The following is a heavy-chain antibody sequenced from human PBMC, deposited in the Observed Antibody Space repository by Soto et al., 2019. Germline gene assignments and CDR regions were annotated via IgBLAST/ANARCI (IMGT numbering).Heavy chain of an antibody. D-gene: IGHD1-26*01. V-gene: IGHV4-59*01. J-gene: IGHJ4*02. Sequence: PSETLSLTCTVSGGSISSYYWSWIRQPPGKGLEWIGYIYYSGSTNYNPSLKSRVTISVDTSKNQFSLKLSSVTAADTAVYYCARGGGSYYIAYWGQGTLVTVSS. CDR3: ARGGGSYYIAY. CDR1: GGSISSYY. CDR2: IYYSGST.